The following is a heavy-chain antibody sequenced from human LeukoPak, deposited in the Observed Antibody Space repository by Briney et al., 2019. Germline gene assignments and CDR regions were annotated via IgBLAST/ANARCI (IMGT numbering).Heavy chain of an antibody. CDR3: ARRGSYYSYYFDY. J-gene: IGHJ4*02. V-gene: IGHV1-69*13. D-gene: IGHD1-26*01. Sequence: SVKVSCKASGGTFSSYAISWVRQAPGQGLEWMGGIIPIFGTANYAQKFQGRVTITAGESTSTAYMELSSLRSEDTAVYYCARRGSYYSYYFDYWGQGTLVTVSS. CDR2: IIPIFGTA. CDR1: GGTFSSYA.